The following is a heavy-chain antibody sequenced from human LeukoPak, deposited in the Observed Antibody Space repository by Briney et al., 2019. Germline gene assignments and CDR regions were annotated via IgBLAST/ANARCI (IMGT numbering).Heavy chain of an antibody. D-gene: IGHD3-3*01. J-gene: IGHJ4*02. CDR1: GFTVSSNY. Sequence: GGSLRLSCAASGFTVSSNYMSWVRQAPGKGLEWVSVIYSGGSTYYADSVKGRFTISRDNSKNTLYLQMNSLRAEDTAVYYCAKARWSGPFYFDYWGQGTLVTVSS. V-gene: IGHV3-53*01. CDR2: IYSGGST. CDR3: AKARWSGPFYFDY.